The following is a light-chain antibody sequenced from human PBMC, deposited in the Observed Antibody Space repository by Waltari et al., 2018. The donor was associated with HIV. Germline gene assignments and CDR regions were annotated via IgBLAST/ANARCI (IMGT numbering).Light chain of an antibody. CDR2: YDS. V-gene: IGLV3-21*04. J-gene: IGLJ3*02. CDR1: NIGSKS. Sequence: SYVLTQPPSVSVAPGKTARITCGGNNIGSKSVHWSQQKPGQAPVLVIYYDSDRPSGIPARFSGSNSGNTATLTISRVEAGDEADYYCQVVGSSSDPWVFGGGTKLTVL. CDR3: QVVGSSSDPWV.